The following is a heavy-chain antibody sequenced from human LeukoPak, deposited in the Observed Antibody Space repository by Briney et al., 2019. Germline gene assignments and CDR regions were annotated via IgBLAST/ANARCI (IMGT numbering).Heavy chain of an antibody. CDR3: ERDETAPANFDY. V-gene: IGHV3-23*01. J-gene: IGHJ4*02. CDR1: GFTFSSYA. Sequence: GGSLRLSCAASGFTFSSYAMSWVRQAPGKGLEWVSAISGSGGSTYYADSVKGRFTISRDNSKNTLYLQMNSLRAEDTAVYYCERDETAPANFDYWGQGTLVTVSS. D-gene: IGHD5-18*01. CDR2: ISGSGGST.